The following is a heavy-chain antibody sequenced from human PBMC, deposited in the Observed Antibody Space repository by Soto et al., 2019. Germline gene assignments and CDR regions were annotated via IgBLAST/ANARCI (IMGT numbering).Heavy chain of an antibody. CDR2: INPKNGAT. J-gene: IGHJ3*02. V-gene: IGHV1-2*02. CDR3: ARSVDTAMVAFDI. Sequence: VASVKVSCKASGYSFTGYSMHWVRQAPGQGLEWMGWINPKNGATNYARKFQGRVTMIRDTSMSTVYMELRSLRSDDTAVYYCARSVDTAMVAFDIWGQGTMVTVSS. D-gene: IGHD5-18*01. CDR1: GYSFTGYS.